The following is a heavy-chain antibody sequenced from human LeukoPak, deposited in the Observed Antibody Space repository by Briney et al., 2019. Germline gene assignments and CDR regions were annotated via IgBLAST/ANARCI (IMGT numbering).Heavy chain of an antibody. D-gene: IGHD4-17*01. CDR2: IYYSGST. V-gene: IGHV4-59*08. CDR3: ARVDYGDYPGWFDP. CDR1: GSSISSYY. Sequence: SETLSLTCTVSGSSISSYYWSWIRQPPGKGLEWIGYIYYSGSTNYNPSLKSRVTISVDTSKNQFSLKLSSVTAADTAVYYCARVDYGDYPGWFDPWGQGTLVTVSS. J-gene: IGHJ5*02.